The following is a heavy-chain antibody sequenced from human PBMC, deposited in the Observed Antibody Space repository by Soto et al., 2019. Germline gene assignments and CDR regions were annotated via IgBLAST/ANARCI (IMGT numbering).Heavy chain of an antibody. CDR1: GGSISSGGYY. Sequence: SERLSLTCTVSGGSISSGGYYWSWIRQHPGKGLEWIGYIYYSGGTYYNPSLKSRVTISVDTSKNQFSLKLSSVTAADTAVYYCARGGRSVYASGSYGHWSQGTLDTVSS. V-gene: IGHV4-31*03. CDR2: IYYSGGT. CDR3: ARGGRSVYASGSYGH. D-gene: IGHD3-3*01. J-gene: IGHJ4*02.